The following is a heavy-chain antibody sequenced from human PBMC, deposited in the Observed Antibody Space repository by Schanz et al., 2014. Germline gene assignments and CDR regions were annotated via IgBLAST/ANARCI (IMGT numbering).Heavy chain of an antibody. V-gene: IGHV1-18*01. CDR2: ISVYTGNT. CDR3: AREAAYFYDISTEEDY. D-gene: IGHD3-9*01. J-gene: IGHJ4*02. Sequence: QVQLVQSGAEVKKPGASVRVSCKASGYTFTTYAMSWVRQAPGQGLEWVGWISVYTGNTKYGQKVQGRVTMTADTYTNTAYMELRSLRSDDTAVYCCAREAAYFYDISTEEDYWGQGTLVTVSS. CDR1: GYTFTTYA.